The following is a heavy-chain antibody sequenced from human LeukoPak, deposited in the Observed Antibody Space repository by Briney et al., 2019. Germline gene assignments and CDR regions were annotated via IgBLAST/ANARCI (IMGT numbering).Heavy chain of an antibody. CDR1: GGSISSSSYY. J-gene: IGHJ4*02. CDR2: IYYSGST. D-gene: IGHD6-13*01. Sequence: SETLSLTCTVSGGSISSSSYYWGWIRQPPGKGLEWIGSIYYSGSTYYNPSLKSRATISVDTSKNQFSLKLSSVTAADTAVYYCATKRRIAAAPPEDYWGQGTLVTVSS. V-gene: IGHV4-39*07. CDR3: ATKRRIAAAPPEDY.